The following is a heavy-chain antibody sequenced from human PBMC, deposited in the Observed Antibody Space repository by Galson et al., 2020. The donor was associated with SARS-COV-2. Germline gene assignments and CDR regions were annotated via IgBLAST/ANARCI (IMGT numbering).Heavy chain of an antibody. Sequence: GESLKISCAASGSTFSSYAMHWVRQAPGKGLEWVAVISYDGSNKYYADSVKGRFTISRDNSKNTLYLQMNSLRAEDTAVYYCLREGDTINPDYWGQGTLVTVSS. CDR3: LREGDTINPDY. CDR1: GSTFSSYA. CDR2: ISYDGSNK. J-gene: IGHJ4*02. D-gene: IGHD3-10*01. V-gene: IGHV3-30*04.